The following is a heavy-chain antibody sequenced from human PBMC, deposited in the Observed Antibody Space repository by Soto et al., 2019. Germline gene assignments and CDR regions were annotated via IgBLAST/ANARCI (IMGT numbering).Heavy chain of an antibody. D-gene: IGHD3-10*01. V-gene: IGHV4-59*01. Sequence: QVQLQESGPGLVKPSETLSLTCTVSGGSISSYYWSWIRQPPGKGLEWIGYIYYSGSTNYNPSLKSRVTISVDTSKNQFSLKLSSVTAADSAVYYCAREGPGFWELYVHYYYMDVWGKGTTVTVSS. CDR1: GGSISSYY. J-gene: IGHJ6*03. CDR3: AREGPGFWELYVHYYYMDV. CDR2: IYYSGST.